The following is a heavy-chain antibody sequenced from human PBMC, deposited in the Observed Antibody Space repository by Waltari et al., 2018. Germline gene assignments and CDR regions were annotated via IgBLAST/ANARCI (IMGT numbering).Heavy chain of an antibody. J-gene: IGHJ3*02. V-gene: IGHV4-4*07. CDR2: IYTSGGT. CDR1: GGSISSYY. D-gene: IGHD6-19*01. Sequence: QVQLQESGPGLVKPSETLSLTCTVSGGSISSYYWSWIRQPAGKGLEWSGRIYTSGGTNHDPSRKSRCTMSLDSSKNQFSLKLSSVTAADTAVYYCARDPGLYSSGWYGAFDIWGQGTMVTVSS. CDR3: ARDPGLYSSGWYGAFDI.